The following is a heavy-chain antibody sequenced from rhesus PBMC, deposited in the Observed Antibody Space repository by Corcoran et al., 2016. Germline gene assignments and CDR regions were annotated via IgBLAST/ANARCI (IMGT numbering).Heavy chain of an antibody. CDR1: GFTFSDYY. CDR3: ARGVVNTVFRGNDAFDF. Sequence: EVQLVESGGGLAKPGGSLRLSCAASGFTFSDYYMHWVRQASGKGLGGVSRISNGGGSTWYADSVKGRFTISRENAKNTLYLQMNSLRAEDTAVYYCARGVVNTVFRGNDAFDFWGQGLRVTVSS. V-gene: IGHV3-59*01. D-gene: IGHD4-23*01. CDR2: ISNGGGST. J-gene: IGHJ3*01.